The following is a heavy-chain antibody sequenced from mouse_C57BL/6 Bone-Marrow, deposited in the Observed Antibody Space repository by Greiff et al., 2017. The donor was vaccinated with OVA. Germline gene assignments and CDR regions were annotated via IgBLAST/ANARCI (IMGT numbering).Heavy chain of an antibody. V-gene: IGHV1-81*01. D-gene: IGHD1-1*01. CDR2: IYPRSGNT. J-gene: IGHJ4*01. CDR3: ARRGYYYDSRGAMDY. CDR1: GYTFTSYG. Sequence: QVQLQQSGAELARPGASVKLSCKASGYTFTSYGISWVKQRTGQGLEWIGEIYPRSGNTYYNEKFKGKATLTADKSSSTAYMELRSLTSEDSAVYFCARRGYYYDSRGAMDYWGQGTSVTVSS.